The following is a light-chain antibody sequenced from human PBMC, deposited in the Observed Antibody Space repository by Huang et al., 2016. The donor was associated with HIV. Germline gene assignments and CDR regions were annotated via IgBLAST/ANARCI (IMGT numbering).Light chain of an antibody. Sequence: EIVMTQSPATLSVSPGQRVTLSCRANRSVSTNLAWYQQRHGQAPRLRIYGSSTRAPGIPARCSGSGSGTDFSLTISSLQSEDFALYYCHQYNNWLLSFGGGTRV. J-gene: IGKJ4*01. CDR1: RSVSTN. V-gene: IGKV3-15*01. CDR2: GSS. CDR3: HQYNNWLLS.